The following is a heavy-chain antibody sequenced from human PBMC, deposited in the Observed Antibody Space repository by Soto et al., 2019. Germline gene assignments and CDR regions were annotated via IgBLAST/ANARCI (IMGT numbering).Heavy chain of an antibody. Sequence: QVQLQESGPGLVKPSGTLSLTCAVSGGSISGGNWWSWVRQPPGNGLEWIGETYDSGGTTYNPALMRRGAISVHKYKNQFSLNVNSVSAADTAVYYCARGGVAVAGTIDCWGQGTLVTVSS. CDR2: TYDSGGT. V-gene: IGHV4-4*02. CDR3: ARGGVAVAGTIDC. J-gene: IGHJ4*02. CDR1: GGSISGGNW. D-gene: IGHD6-19*01.